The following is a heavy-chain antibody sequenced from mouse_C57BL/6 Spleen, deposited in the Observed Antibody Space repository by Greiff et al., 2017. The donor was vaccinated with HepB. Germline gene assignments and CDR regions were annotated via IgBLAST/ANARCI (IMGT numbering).Heavy chain of an antibody. J-gene: IGHJ4*01. Sequence: EVKLMESEGGLVQPGSSMKLSCTASGFTFSDYYMAWVRQVPEKGLEWVANINYDGSSTYYLDSLKSRFIISRDNAKNILYLQMSSLKSEDTATYYCARGYYDYYAMDYWGQGTSVTVSS. CDR1: GFTFSDYY. CDR2: INYDGSST. D-gene: IGHD1-1*01. V-gene: IGHV5-16*01. CDR3: ARGYYDYYAMDY.